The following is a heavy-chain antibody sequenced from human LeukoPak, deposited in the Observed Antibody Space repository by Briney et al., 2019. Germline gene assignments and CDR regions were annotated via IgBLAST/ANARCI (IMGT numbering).Heavy chain of an antibody. Sequence: GGSLRLSCAAPGFTVSNNYMSWVRQAPGKGLEWVSLIYSGGVTYYADLVKGRFIISRDNSKNTLFLQMNSLRAEDTAVYYCARAPSGWSNYWYFDLWGRGTLVTVSS. CDR3: ARAPSGWSNYWYFDL. V-gene: IGHV3-53*01. J-gene: IGHJ2*01. CDR2: IYSGGVT. D-gene: IGHD6-19*01. CDR1: GFTVSNNY.